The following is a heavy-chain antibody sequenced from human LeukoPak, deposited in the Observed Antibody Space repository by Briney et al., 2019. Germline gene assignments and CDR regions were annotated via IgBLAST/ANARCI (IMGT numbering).Heavy chain of an antibody. V-gene: IGHV3-30*03. CDR2: ISYDGSNK. CDR1: GFTFSSYG. J-gene: IGHJ3*02. CDR3: ARGSGYGAFDI. D-gene: IGHD3-3*01. Sequence: GGSLRLSCAASGFTFSSYGMHWVRQAPGKGLEWVAVISYDGSNKYYADSVKGRFTISRDNSKNTLYLQMNSLRAEDTAVYYCARGSGYGAFDIWGQGTMVTVSS.